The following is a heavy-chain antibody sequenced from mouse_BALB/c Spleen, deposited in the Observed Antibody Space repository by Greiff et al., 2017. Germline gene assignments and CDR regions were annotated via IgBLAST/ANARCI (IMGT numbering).Heavy chain of an antibody. J-gene: IGHJ3*01. CDR3: VTTVVAPGWFAY. Sequence: EVKLLESGPDLVKPSQSLSLTCTVTGYSITSGYSWHWIRQFPGNKLEWMGYIHYSGSTNYNPSLKSRISITRDTSKNQFFLQLNSVTTEDTATYYCVTTVVAPGWFAYWGQGTLVTVSA. CDR2: IHYSGST. D-gene: IGHD1-1*01. CDR1: GYSITSGYS. V-gene: IGHV3-1*02.